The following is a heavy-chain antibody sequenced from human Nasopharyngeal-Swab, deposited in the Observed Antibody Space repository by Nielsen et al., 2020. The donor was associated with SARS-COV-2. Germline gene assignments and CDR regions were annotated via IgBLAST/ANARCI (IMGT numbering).Heavy chain of an antibody. D-gene: IGHD2/OR15-2a*01. Sequence: GDSLKISCVASGYSFRTYGMSWVRQAPGKGLEWVAAIVGSGDIGGSGGSTYYADSVKGRFTIPRDNSKNTLSLQINSLRAEDTAVYYCAKDLRGPYFFWGQETLVTVSS. J-gene: IGHJ4*02. CDR3: AKDLRGPYFF. CDR1: GYSFRTYG. V-gene: IGHV3-23*01. CDR2: IVGSGDIGGSGGST.